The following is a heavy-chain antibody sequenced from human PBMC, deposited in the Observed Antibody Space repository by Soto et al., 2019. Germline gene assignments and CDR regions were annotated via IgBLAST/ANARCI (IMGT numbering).Heavy chain of an antibody. CDR3: ARDKMAVAGFYYYYGMDV. CDR1: GFTFSSYW. Sequence: GGSLRLSCAASGFTFSSYWMSWVRQAPGKGLEWVANIKQDGSEKYYVDSVKGRFTISRDNAKNSLYLQMNSLRAEDTAVYYCARDKMAVAGFYYYYGMDVWGQGTTVTVSS. J-gene: IGHJ6*02. D-gene: IGHD6-19*01. V-gene: IGHV3-7*05. CDR2: IKQDGSEK.